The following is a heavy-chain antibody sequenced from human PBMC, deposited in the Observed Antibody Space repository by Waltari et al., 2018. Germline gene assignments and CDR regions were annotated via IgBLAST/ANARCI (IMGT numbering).Heavy chain of an antibody. V-gene: IGHV4-39*01. CDR3: ARAFNYYDSSGYFWYFDL. J-gene: IGHJ2*01. Sequence: QLQLQESGPGLVKPSETLSLTCTVPGGSISSRSHSWAWIRHPPGKGLEWIGTFSYSGSTYYNPSLKSRVTISLDTSKNQFSLKLRSVTAADTAVYFCARAFNYYDSSGYFWYFDLWGRGTLVTVSS. D-gene: IGHD3-22*01. CDR2: FSYSGST. CDR1: GGSISSRSHS.